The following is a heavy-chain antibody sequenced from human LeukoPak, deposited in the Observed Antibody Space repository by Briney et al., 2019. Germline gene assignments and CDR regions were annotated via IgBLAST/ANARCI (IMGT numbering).Heavy chain of an antibody. Sequence: GGSLRLSCAASGFTFSTYWMSWVRQAPGKGLEWVANLKQDGSEKYYVDSVKGRFTISRDNAKNSLYLQMNSLRVEDTAVYYCARASAVAGTRDYWGQGTLVTVSS. CDR2: LKQDGSEK. V-gene: IGHV3-7*01. D-gene: IGHD6-19*01. CDR3: ARASAVAGTRDY. CDR1: GFTFSTYW. J-gene: IGHJ4*02.